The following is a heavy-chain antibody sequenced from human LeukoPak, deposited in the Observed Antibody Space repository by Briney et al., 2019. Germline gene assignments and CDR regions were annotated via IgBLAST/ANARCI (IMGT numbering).Heavy chain of an antibody. J-gene: IGHJ4*02. CDR3: AKDWSHNSDGCCLDY. Sequence: PGGSLRLSCAASGFTFSSYGMHWVRQAPGKGLEWVAFIRYDGSNKYYADSVKGRFTISRDNSKNTQYLQMNSLRAEDTAVYYCAKDWSHNSDGCCLDYWGQGTLFTVSS. V-gene: IGHV3-30*02. CDR1: GFTFSSYG. CDR2: IRYDGSNK. D-gene: IGHD2-15*01.